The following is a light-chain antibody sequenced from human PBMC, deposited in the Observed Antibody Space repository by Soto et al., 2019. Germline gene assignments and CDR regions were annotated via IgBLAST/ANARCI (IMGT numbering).Light chain of an antibody. CDR2: GAS. CDR3: QHYGDSSWT. CDR1: QSVSANY. Sequence: EIVLTQSPGILSLSPGDRATLSCRTSQSVSANYLAWYQQQKPGQAPRLLIYGASSRAPGVPDRFSGSGSGTDFTLAISRLEPEDFVVYYCQHYGDSSWTFGQGTKVDIK. V-gene: IGKV3-20*01. J-gene: IGKJ1*01.